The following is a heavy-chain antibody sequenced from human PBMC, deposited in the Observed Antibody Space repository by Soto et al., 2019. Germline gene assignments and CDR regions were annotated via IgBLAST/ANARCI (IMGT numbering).Heavy chain of an antibody. Sequence: EVQLVESGGGLVQPGRSLRLSCAASGFTFDDDAMHWVRQAPGKGLEWVSGISWNSGSIGYADSVKGRFTISRDNAKNSLYLQMNSLRAEDTALYYCARVVGVWSGYLNYFDYWGQGTLVTVSS. CDR2: ISWNSGSI. CDR1: GFTFDDDA. V-gene: IGHV3-9*01. J-gene: IGHJ4*02. D-gene: IGHD3-3*01. CDR3: ARVVGVWSGYLNYFDY.